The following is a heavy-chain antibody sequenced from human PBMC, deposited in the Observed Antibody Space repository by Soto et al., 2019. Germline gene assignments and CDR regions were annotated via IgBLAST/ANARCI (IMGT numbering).Heavy chain of an antibody. CDR3: ARDSTARLAWFDP. Sequence: QIQLVQSGPELMKPGASVRVSCKASGYPFTTYDITWVRQAPGQGLEWMGWVSGYNGNAKYAQRLQGRVTMTRETSTSTAYMALRSLTSDDTAIYYCARDSTARLAWFDPWGQGSLVIVSS. CDR1: GYPFTTYD. V-gene: IGHV1-18*04. D-gene: IGHD6-6*01. J-gene: IGHJ5*02. CDR2: VSGYNGNA.